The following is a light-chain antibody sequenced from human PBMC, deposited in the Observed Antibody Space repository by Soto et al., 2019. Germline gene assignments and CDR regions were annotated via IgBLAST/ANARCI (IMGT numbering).Light chain of an antibody. CDR3: SSYAGSNNFGVV. V-gene: IGLV2-8*01. CDR2: EVS. J-gene: IGLJ3*02. Sequence: SALTQPPSASGSPGQSVTISCTGTSSDVGGYNYVSWYQQHPGKAPKLMIYEVSKRPSGVPDRFSGSKSGNTASLTVSGLQAEDEADYYCSSYAGSNNFGVVFGGGTQLTVL. CDR1: SSDVGGYNY.